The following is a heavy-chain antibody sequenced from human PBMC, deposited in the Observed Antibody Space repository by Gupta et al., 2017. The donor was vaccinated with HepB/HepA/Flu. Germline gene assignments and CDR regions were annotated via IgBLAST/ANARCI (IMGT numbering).Heavy chain of an antibody. V-gene: IGHV4-34*01. CDR3: ARDAGYSSGWSSPEFDY. CDR1: GGSFSGYY. J-gene: IGHJ4*02. Sequence: QVQLQQWGAGLLKPSETLSLTCAVYGGSFSGYYWRWIRQPPGKGLEWIGEINHSGSTNYNPSLKSRVTISVDTSKNQFSLKLSSVTAADTAVYYCARDAGYSSGWSSPEFDYWGQGTLVTVSS. D-gene: IGHD6-19*01. CDR2: INHSGST.